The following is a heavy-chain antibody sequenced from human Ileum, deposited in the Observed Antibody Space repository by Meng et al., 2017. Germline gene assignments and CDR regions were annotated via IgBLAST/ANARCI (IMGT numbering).Heavy chain of an antibody. Sequence: VQLRXXGPAQVKPSETLFLTCAVSGDSITNHNWWAWVRKPPGKGLEWIGENPQXGSSAXXPSLXXXVSMSXXXSKXQXXXKLXXXTAADXXXYHCLRGSGGSVWGQGTLVTVSS. CDR2: NPQXGSS. J-gene: IGHJ1*01. V-gene: IGHV4-4*02. D-gene: IGHD3-10*01. CDR1: GDSITNHNW. CDR3: LRGSGGSV.